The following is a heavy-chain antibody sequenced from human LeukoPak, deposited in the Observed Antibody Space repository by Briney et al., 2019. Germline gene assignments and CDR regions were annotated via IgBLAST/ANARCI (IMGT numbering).Heavy chain of an antibody. CDR3: ARVGYYDSSGYYWDY. CDR2: INWNGGST. J-gene: IGHJ4*02. V-gene: IGHV3-20*04. Sequence: GGSLRLSCAASGFTFDDYGMSRVRQAPGKGLEWVSGINWNGGSTGYADSVKGRFTISRDNAKNSLYLQMNSLRAEDTALYYCARVGYYDSSGYYWDYWGQGTLVTVSS. CDR1: GFTFDDYG. D-gene: IGHD3-22*01.